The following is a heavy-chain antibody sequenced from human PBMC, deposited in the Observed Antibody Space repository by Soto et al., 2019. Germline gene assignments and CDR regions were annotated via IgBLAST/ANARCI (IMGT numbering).Heavy chain of an antibody. J-gene: IGHJ6*02. D-gene: IGHD3-9*01. CDR1: GGSNSSGDYY. Sequence: SEALSLTCTVSGGSNSSGDYYWSWIRQPPGKGLEWIGYIYYSGSTYYNPSLKSRVTISIDTSKNQFSLKLSSVTAADTAVYYCARDHFITYYDILTGFQNPYYSYGMDVWGQGTTVTV. CDR2: IYYSGST. V-gene: IGHV4-30-4*01. CDR3: ARDHFITYYDILTGFQNPYYSYGMDV.